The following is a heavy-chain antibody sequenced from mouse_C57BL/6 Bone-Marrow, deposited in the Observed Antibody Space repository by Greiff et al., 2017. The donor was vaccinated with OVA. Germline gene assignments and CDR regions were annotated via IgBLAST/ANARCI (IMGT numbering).Heavy chain of an antibody. CDR3: ARRGTGWFVFDY. CDR2: IYPGDGDT. CDR1: GYAFSSSW. Sequence: QVQLQQSGPELVKPGASVKISCKASGYAFSSSWMNWVKQRPGKGLEWIGRIYPGDGDTNYNGKFKGKATLTADKSSSTAYMQLSSLTSEDTAVYYCARRGTGWFVFDYWGQGTTLTVSS. V-gene: IGHV1-82*01. D-gene: IGHD1-1*02. J-gene: IGHJ2*01.